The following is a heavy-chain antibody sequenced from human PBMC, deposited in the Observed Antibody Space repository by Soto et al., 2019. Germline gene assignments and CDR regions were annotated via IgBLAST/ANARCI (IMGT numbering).Heavy chain of an antibody. CDR3: AKVTSGWSSGAFDY. Sequence: QVRLAESGGGVVQPGRSLRLSCAASGFILSSYGMHWVRQAPGKGLEWVAVISYDGSNKYYVDSVKGRFTISRDNSKNTLYLQLDSLRPEDTGVYYCAKVTSGWSSGAFDYWGHGTVVTVSS. CDR1: GFILSSYG. J-gene: IGHJ4*01. V-gene: IGHV3-30*18. D-gene: IGHD6-19*01. CDR2: ISYDGSNK.